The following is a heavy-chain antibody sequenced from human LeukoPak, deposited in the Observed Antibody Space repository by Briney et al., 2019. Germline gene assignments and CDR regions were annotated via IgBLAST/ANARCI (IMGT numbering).Heavy chain of an antibody. V-gene: IGHV4-4*09. Sequence: SETLSLTCTVSGGSISSYCWSWVRQPPEKGLEWIGYIYPSGSTDYNPSLKSRVTMSVDTSKNQLSMELRFLTAADTAVYYCATSHDVKTAPYDLWGQGTLVTVSS. CDR1: GGSISSYC. CDR3: ATSHDVKTAPYDL. CDR2: IYPSGST. D-gene: IGHD2-21*01. J-gene: IGHJ5*02.